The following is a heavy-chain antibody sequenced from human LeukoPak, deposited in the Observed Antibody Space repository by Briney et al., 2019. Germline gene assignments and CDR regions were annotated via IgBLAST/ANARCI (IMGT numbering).Heavy chain of an antibody. D-gene: IGHD4-17*01. J-gene: IGHJ6*03. Sequence: GRSLRLSCAASGFTFSSYAMHWVRQAPGKGLEGVAVISYDGSNKYYADSVKGRFTISRDNSKNTLYLQMNSLRAEDTAVYYCARDPSYGYYYYLDVWGKGTTVTVSS. CDR3: ARDPSYGYYYYLDV. CDR1: GFTFSSYA. CDR2: ISYDGSNK. V-gene: IGHV3-30*01.